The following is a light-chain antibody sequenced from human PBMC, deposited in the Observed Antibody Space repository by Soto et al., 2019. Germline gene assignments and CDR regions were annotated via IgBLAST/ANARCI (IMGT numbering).Light chain of an antibody. CDR2: DAS. CDR3: HQYNNWPLT. Sequence: EIVLTQSPDTLSVSPGERATLSCSASKSISRTLAWYQQKSGQPPRLLIYDASTRATGFPARFSGSGSGTEFTLSISSLQSEDFAVYYCHQYNNWPLTFGGGTTVEIK. CDR1: KSISRT. J-gene: IGKJ4*01. V-gene: IGKV3D-15*01.